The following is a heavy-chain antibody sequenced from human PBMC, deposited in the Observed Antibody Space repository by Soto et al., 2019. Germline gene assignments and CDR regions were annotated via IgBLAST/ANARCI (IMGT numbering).Heavy chain of an antibody. D-gene: IGHD1-26*01. CDR2: INSDGSST. CDR1: GFTFSSYW. Sequence: GGSLRLSCAASGFTFSSYWMHWVRQAPGKGLVWVSRINSDGSSTSYADSVKGRFTISRDNAKNTLYLQMNSLRAEDTAVYYCASEVRSGSYVSGYFDYWGQGTLVTVSS. J-gene: IGHJ4*02. CDR3: ASEVRSGSYVSGYFDY. V-gene: IGHV3-74*01.